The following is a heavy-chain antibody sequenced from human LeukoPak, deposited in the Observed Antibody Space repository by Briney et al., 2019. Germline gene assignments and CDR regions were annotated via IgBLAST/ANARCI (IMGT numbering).Heavy chain of an antibody. CDR1: GFTFDVYA. CDR2: ISGDGGST. CDR3: AKVKFGSGSYYFDY. Sequence: GGSLRLSCAASGFTFDVYAMHWVRQAPGKGLEWVSLISGDGGSTYYADSVKGRFTISRDNSKNSLYLQMNSLRTEDTALYYCAKVKFGSGSYYFDYWGQGTLVTVSS. D-gene: IGHD3-22*01. V-gene: IGHV3-43*02. J-gene: IGHJ4*02.